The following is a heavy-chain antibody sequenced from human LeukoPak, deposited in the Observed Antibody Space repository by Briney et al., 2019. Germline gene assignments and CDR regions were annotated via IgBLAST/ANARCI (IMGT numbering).Heavy chain of an antibody. V-gene: IGHV3-30*04. CDR3: ARALCIGYEANAFDI. J-gene: IGHJ3*02. D-gene: IGHD5-12*01. Sequence: GRSLRLSCAASGFTFSSYAMHWVRPAPGKGLGWVAVISYDGSNKYYADSVKGRFTISRDNSKNTLYLQMNSLRAEDTAVYYGARALCIGYEANAFDIWDQGTMVTVSS. CDR1: GFTFSSYA. CDR2: ISYDGSNK.